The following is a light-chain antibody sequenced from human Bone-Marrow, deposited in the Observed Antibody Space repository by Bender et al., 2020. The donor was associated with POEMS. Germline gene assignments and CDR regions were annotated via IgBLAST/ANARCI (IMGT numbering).Light chain of an antibody. J-gene: IGLJ2*01. CDR2: DDN. Sequence: SYVLSQPPSVSVAPGETAVLTCGGDNIESKSVHWYQQKAGQAPVLVVHDDNDRPSGIPDRFTGSNSGNTATLTVMRVEAGDEADYYCQVWDRSSDDRVVFGGGTKLTV. V-gene: IGLV3-21*02. CDR3: QVWDRSSDDRVV. CDR1: NIESKS.